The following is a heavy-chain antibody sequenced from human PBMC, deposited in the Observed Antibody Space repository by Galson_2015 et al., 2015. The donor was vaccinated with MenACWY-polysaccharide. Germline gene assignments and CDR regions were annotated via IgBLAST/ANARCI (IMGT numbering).Heavy chain of an antibody. CDR1: GGSFSSFS. D-gene: IGHD3-10*01. CDR2: IIPVFGTY. V-gene: IGHV1-69*06. Sequence: SVKVSCKASGGSFSSFSVSWVRQAPGQGLEWMGGIIPVFGTYTYAQKFQGRVTISADKSTTTTFMEVTSLTSEDTAVYYCARVPCRERTRVRGSFDYWGQGTPVTVSS. CDR3: ARVPCRERTRVRGSFDY. J-gene: IGHJ4*02.